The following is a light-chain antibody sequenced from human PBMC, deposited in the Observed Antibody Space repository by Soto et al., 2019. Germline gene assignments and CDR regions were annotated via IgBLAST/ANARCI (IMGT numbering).Light chain of an antibody. CDR2: AAS. CDR1: QSISSY. Sequence: DIQMTQSPSSLFASXQDGVTITXXASQSISSYLNWYQQKPGKAPKLLIYAASSLQSGVPSRFSGSGSGTDFTLTISSLQPEDFATYYCQQSYSTPPTFGQGTKVDIK. V-gene: IGKV1-39*01. CDR3: QQSYSTPPT. J-gene: IGKJ1*01.